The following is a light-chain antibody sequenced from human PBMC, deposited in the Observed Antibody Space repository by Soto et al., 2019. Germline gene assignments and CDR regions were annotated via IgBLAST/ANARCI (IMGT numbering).Light chain of an antibody. CDR1: QSINTY. Sequence: DIQMTQSPSSLSASVGDRVTITCRASQSINTYLNWYQQNPGKATKLLIYAASRVQSGVPPRFSGSGSGTDFTLTISSLQPEDFATYYCQQSYSTPRGFGPGTKVEIK. CDR2: AAS. J-gene: IGKJ3*01. CDR3: QQSYSTPRG. V-gene: IGKV1-39*01.